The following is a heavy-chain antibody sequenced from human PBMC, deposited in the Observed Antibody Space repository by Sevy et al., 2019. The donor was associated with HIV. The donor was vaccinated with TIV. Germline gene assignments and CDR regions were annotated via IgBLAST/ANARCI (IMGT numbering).Heavy chain of an antibody. CDR1: GFAFSSYG. CDR3: DKNYDDSSGYWDGFEIDY. D-gene: IGHD3-22*01. CDR2: ISYHGSNK. V-gene: IGHV3-30*18. Sequence: GGSLRLSCAASGFAFSSYGMHWVRQAPGKGLEWVAVISYHGSNKHYADSVKGRFTISRDNSKNTLYLQMNSLRAEDTAVYYCDKNYDDSSGYWDGFEIDYWGQGTLVTVSS. J-gene: IGHJ4*02.